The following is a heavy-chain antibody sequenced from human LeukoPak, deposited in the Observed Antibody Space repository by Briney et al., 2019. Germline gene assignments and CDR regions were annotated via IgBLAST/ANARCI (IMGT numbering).Heavy chain of an antibody. CDR1: GYIFPSYG. D-gene: IGHD5-12*01. V-gene: IGHV1-18*01. CDR2: ISAHAGNT. J-gene: IGHJ4*01. Sequence: ASVTVSCKASGYIFPSYGISWVRQAPGQGLEWVGWISAHAGNTNYAQKVQGRVTMTMDTFSSTAYMELRSLRSDDTAVYYCAREDTSGYDQQDYWGQGTLVTVFS. CDR3: AREDTSGYDQQDY.